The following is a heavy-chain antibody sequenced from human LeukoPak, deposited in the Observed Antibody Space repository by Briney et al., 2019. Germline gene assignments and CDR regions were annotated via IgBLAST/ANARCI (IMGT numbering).Heavy chain of an antibody. CDR3: ARESRRLRLGELLGY. V-gene: IGHV1-2*02. Sequence: ASVKVSCKASGYTFTGYYMHWVRQAPGQGLEWMGWINPNSGGTNYAQKFQGRVTMTRDTSSSTAYMELSRLRSDDTAVYYCARESRRLRLGELLGYWGQGTLVTVSS. CDR2: INPNSGGT. D-gene: IGHD3-16*01. CDR1: GYTFTGYY. J-gene: IGHJ4*02.